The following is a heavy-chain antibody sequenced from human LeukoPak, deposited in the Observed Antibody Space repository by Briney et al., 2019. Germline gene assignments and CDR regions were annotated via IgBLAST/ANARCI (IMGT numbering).Heavy chain of an antibody. V-gene: IGHV4-39*07. CDR3: ARSVRSYAGY. J-gene: IGHJ1*01. Sequence: SGTLSLTCTVSGGSIISGDYHWGCVRQPPGEGLEWIWEINHSGEANYTPSLKSGVTISVYTSKNQFSLSLCAVTAAQTALYFCARSVRSYAGYWGQRSPATVHS. CDR2: INHSGEA. D-gene: IGHD2-2*01. CDR1: GGSIISGDYH.